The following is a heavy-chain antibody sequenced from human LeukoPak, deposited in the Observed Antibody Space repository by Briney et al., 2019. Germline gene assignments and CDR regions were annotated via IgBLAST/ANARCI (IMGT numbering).Heavy chain of an antibody. J-gene: IGHJ2*01. CDR2: ISSSGSGGNT. Sequence: GGSLRLSCAASGVTLSSYAMSWARQAPGKGLEWVSGISSSGSGGNTYYADSVEGRFTISRDSSKNTLFLHMNTLRAEDTAIYYCAKDRTVGVSYWYFDLWGRGILVTVSS. CDR1: GVTLSSYA. V-gene: IGHV3-23*01. D-gene: IGHD4-23*01. CDR3: AKDRTVGVSYWYFDL.